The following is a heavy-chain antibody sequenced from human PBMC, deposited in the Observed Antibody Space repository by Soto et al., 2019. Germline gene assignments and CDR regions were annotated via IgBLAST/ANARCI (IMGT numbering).Heavy chain of an antibody. CDR1: GYKFTDYY. CDR2: VNPKRGDA. D-gene: IGHD5-18*01. V-gene: IGHV1-2*04. CDR3: AMDPGLPGQYWYGDL. J-gene: IGHJ2*01. Sequence: QVVLVQSGAEVKKPGASVKVSCKASGYKFTDYYLHWVRQAPGQGPEWMGWVNPKRGDAIYAQKLQGWVTMTRDMTTTTAYLEVNRLKPDDTAGYFCAMDPGLPGQYWYGDLGGRGPLVTVSS.